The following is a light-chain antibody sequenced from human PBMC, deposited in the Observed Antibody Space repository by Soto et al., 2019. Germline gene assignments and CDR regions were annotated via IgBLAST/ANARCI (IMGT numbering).Light chain of an antibody. V-gene: IGKV3-15*01. J-gene: IGKJ5*01. Sequence: MTQSPSTLSASLGERVAISCRASQSVSSNLAWYQQKPGQAPRLLIYGASTRATGIPARFSGSGSGTEFTLTISSLQSEDFAVYYCQQYNNWPPITFGQGTRLEIK. CDR1: QSVSSN. CDR2: GAS. CDR3: QQYNNWPPIT.